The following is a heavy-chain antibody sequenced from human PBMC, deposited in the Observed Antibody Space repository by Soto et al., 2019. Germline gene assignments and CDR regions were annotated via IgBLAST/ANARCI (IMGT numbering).Heavy chain of an antibody. Sequence: QVQLVQSGAEVKKPGSSVKVSCKASGGTFSSYAISWVRQAPGQGLEWMGGIIPIFGTANYAQKFQGRVTITADESTSTAYMELSSLRSEDTAVYYCARGGFYYDSSGYSSLDYWGKGTLVTVSS. D-gene: IGHD3-22*01. CDR1: GGTFSSYA. V-gene: IGHV1-69*01. J-gene: IGHJ4*02. CDR2: IIPIFGTA. CDR3: ARGGFYYDSSGYSSLDY.